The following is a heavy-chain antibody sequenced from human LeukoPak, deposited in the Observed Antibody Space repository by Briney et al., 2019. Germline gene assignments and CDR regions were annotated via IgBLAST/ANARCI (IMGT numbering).Heavy chain of an antibody. J-gene: IGHJ4*02. Sequence: GASVKVSCTASGYTFTSYDINWVRQATGQGLEWMGWMSPNSGITGYAQKFQGRVTMTRNTAISTAYMELSSLRSEDTAVYYCVRTPPNWGADYWGQGTLVTVSS. V-gene: IGHV1-8*01. CDR3: VRTPPNWGADY. CDR2: MSPNSGIT. CDR1: GYTFTSYD. D-gene: IGHD7-27*01.